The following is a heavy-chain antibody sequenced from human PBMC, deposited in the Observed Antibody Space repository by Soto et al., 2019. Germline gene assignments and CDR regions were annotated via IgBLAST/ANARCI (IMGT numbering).Heavy chain of an antibody. CDR1: GFTFSNAW. Sequence: EVQLVESGGGLVKPGGSLRLSCAASGFTFSNAWMSWVRQAPGKGLEWVGRIKSKTDGGTTDYAAPVKGRFTISRDDSKNTLYLQMNSLKTEDTAVYYCTTDENSVVGPAAISYWGQGTLVTVSS. CDR3: TTDENSVVGPAAISY. D-gene: IGHD2-2*01. J-gene: IGHJ4*02. V-gene: IGHV3-15*01. CDR2: IKSKTDGGTT.